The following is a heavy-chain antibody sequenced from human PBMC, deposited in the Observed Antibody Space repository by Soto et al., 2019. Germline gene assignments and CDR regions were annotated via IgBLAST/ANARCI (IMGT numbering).Heavy chain of an antibody. CDR3: AKGRAYYGSGSYIFDY. Sequence: GGSLRLSCAASGFTFSSYAMSWVRQAPGKGLEWVSAISGSGGSTYYADSVKGRFTISRDNSKNTLYLQMNSLRAEDTAVYYCAKGRAYYGSGSYIFDYWGQGTLVTVSS. J-gene: IGHJ4*02. CDR2: ISGSGGST. D-gene: IGHD3-10*01. CDR1: GFTFSSYA. V-gene: IGHV3-23*01.